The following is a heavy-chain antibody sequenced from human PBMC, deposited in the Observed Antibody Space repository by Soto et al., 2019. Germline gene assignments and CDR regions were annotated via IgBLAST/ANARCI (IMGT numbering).Heavy chain of an antibody. Sequence: QLQLQESGPGLVKPSETLSLMCSVSGVSISNTSYYWGWIRQPPGKGLEWVGTIYFSGSTFYNPSLKSRVTISIDTSKNQFSLRLSSVTAADTAVYYCARHGSYWGQGTLVTVSS. CDR3: ARHGSY. CDR1: GVSISNTSYY. V-gene: IGHV4-39*01. J-gene: IGHJ4*02. CDR2: IYFSGST.